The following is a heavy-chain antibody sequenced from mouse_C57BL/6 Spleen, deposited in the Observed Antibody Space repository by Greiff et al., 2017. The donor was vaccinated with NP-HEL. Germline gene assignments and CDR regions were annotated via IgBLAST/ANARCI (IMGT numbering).Heavy chain of an antibody. J-gene: IGHJ1*03. V-gene: IGHV1-20*01. CDR3: ARVAHITTVVATRYFDV. CDR1: GYSFTGYF. D-gene: IGHD1-1*01. Sequence: EVQLQQSGPELVKPGDSVKISCKASGYSFTGYFMNWVMQSNGKSLEWIGRINPYNGDTFYNQKFKGKATLTVDKSSSTAHMELRSLTSEDAAVYYCARVAHITTVVATRYFDVSGTGTTVTVSS. CDR2: INPYNGDT.